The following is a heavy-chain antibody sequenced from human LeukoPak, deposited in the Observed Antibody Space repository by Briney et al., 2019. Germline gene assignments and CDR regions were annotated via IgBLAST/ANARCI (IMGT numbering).Heavy chain of an antibody. V-gene: IGHV1-8*03. Sequence: EASVKVSCKASGYTFTSYDINWVRQATGQGLEWMGWMNPNSGNTGYAQKFQGRVTITRNTSISTAYMELSSLRSEDTAVYYCTRETSSRYFDYWGQGTLVTVSS. CDR1: GYTFTSYD. CDR3: TRETSSRYFDY. J-gene: IGHJ4*02. CDR2: MNPNSGNT.